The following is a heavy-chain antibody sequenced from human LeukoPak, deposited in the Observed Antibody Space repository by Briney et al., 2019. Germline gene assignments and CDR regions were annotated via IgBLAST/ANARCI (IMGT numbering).Heavy chain of an antibody. CDR1: GFTFSSYS. D-gene: IGHD6-13*01. CDR3: ARGRYSSSWPDDFDY. J-gene: IGHJ4*02. V-gene: IGHV3-21*01. CDR2: ISSSSSYI. Sequence: GGSLRLSCAASGFTFSSYSMNWVRQAPGKGLEWVSSISSSSSYIYYADSVKGRFTISRDNAKNSLYLQMNSLRAEDAAVYYCARGRYSSSWPDDFDYWGQGTLVTVSS.